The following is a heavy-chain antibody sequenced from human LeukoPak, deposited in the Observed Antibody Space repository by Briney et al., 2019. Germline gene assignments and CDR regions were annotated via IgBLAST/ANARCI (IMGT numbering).Heavy chain of an antibody. Sequence: GGSLRLSCATSGFTFSSYSMNWVRQAPGKGLEWVSSISSSSRYIYYADSVKGRLTISRDNAKNSLYLQMNSLRAEDTAVYYCARDYDFWSGYYLYWGQGTLVTVSS. D-gene: IGHD3-3*01. CDR1: GFTFSSYS. CDR3: ARDYDFWSGYYLY. CDR2: ISSSSRYI. J-gene: IGHJ4*02. V-gene: IGHV3-21*01.